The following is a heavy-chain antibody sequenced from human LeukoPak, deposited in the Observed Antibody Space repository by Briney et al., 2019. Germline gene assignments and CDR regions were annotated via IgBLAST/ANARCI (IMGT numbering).Heavy chain of an antibody. D-gene: IGHD4-17*01. CDR2: ISYDGSKN. CDR1: GFTFSSHA. CDR3: ARDSSGDYAVDY. V-gene: IGHV3-30*04. Sequence: GGSLRLSCAASGFTFSSHAIHWVRQAPGKGLEWVAFISYDGSKNYYADSVKGRFTISRDNSRNTLYLQMNSLRAEDTAVYYCARDSSGDYAVDYWGQGTLVSVSS. J-gene: IGHJ4*02.